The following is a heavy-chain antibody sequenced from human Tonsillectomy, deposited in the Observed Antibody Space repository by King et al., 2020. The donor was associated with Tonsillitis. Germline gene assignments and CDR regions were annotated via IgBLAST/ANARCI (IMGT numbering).Heavy chain of an antibody. D-gene: IGHD3-22*01. CDR3: ARGYYYDSSGYDAFDI. V-gene: IGHV5-51*01. J-gene: IGHJ3*02. CDR2: IYPGDSDT. Sequence: ELQLVQSGAEVKKPGESLQISCKGSGYSFTNYWIAWVRQMPGKGLEWMGIIYPGDSDTRYSPSFQGQVTISADKSLSTAYLQWSSLKASDTAMYYCARGYYYDSSGYDAFDIWGQGTMVTVSS. CDR1: GYSFTNYW.